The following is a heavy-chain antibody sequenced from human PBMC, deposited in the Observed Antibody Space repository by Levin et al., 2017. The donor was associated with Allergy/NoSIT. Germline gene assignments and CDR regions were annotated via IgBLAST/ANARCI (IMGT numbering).Heavy chain of an antibody. D-gene: IGHD1-20*01. CDR3: AKINWNDDLGY. V-gene: IGHV3-23*01. J-gene: IGHJ4*02. CDR1: GFTFSSCD. Sequence: GGSLRLSCAASGFTFSSCDMNWVRQAPGKGLEWVSGIRYSGASTYYADSVKGRFTISRDNPKNTLYLQMNSLRAEDTAVYYCAKINWNDDLGYWGQGALVTVSS. CDR2: IRYSGAST.